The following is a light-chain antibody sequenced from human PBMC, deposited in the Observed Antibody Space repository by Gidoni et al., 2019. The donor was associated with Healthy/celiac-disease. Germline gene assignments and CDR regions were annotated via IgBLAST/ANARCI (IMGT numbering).Light chain of an antibody. Sequence: AIRMTPSPSSLSASTGDRVTITCRASQGISSYLAWYRQKPGKAPKLLIYAASTLQSGVPSRFSGSGSGTDFTLTISCLQSEDFATYYCQQYYSYPWTFGQGTKVEIK. V-gene: IGKV1-8*01. J-gene: IGKJ1*01. CDR2: AAS. CDR3: QQYYSYPWT. CDR1: QGISSY.